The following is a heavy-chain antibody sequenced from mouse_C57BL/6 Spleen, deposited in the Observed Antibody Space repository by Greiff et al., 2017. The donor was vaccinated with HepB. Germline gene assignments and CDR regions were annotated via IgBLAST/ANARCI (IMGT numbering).Heavy chain of an antibody. CDR2: INPSNGGT. Sequence: QVQLQQPGTELVKPGASVKLSCKASGYTFTSYWMHWVKQRPGQGLEWIGNINPSNGGTNYNEKFKSKATLTVDKSTSTAYMQLSSLTSEDSAVYYCAKGDSNYETWFAYWGQGTLVTVSA. CDR3: AKGDSNYETWFAY. D-gene: IGHD2-5*01. J-gene: IGHJ3*01. V-gene: IGHV1-53*01. CDR1: GYTFTSYW.